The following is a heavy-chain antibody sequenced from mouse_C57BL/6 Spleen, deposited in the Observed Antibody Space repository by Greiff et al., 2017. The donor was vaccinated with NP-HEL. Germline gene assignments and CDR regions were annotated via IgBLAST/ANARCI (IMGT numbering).Heavy chain of an antibody. CDR1: GFTFSDYG. J-gene: IGHJ1*03. V-gene: IGHV5-17*01. D-gene: IGHD1-1*01. Sequence: DVQLVESGGGLVKPGGSLKLSCAASGFTFSDYGMHWVRQAPEKGLEWVAYISSGSSTIYYADTVKGRFTISRDNAKNTLFLQMTSLRSEDTAMYYCAKGSPHYYGSSYGYFDVWGTGTTVTVSS. CDR2: ISSGSSTI. CDR3: AKGSPHYYGSSYGYFDV.